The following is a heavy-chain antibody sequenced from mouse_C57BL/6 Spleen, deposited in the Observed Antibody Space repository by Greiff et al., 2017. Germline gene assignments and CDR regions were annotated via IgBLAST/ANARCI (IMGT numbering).Heavy chain of an antibody. D-gene: IGHD1-1*01. J-gene: IGHJ4*01. V-gene: IGHV5-17*01. Sequence: EVQRVESGGGLVKPGGSLKLSCAASGFTFSDYGMHWVRQAPAKGLEWVAYISSGSSTIYYADTVKGRFTISRDNAKNTLFLQMTSLRSEDTAMYYCARGGYGSSYAMDYWGQGTSVTVSS. CDR3: ARGGYGSSYAMDY. CDR2: ISSGSSTI. CDR1: GFTFSDYG.